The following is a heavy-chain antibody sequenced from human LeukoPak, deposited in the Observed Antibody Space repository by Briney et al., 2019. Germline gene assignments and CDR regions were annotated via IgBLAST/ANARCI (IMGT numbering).Heavy chain of an antibody. D-gene: IGHD3-10*01. V-gene: IGHV5-51*01. CDR1: GYSFTNYW. CDR3: ARHDHYGSGSYRDTTMDV. CDR2: IYPGDSDA. J-gene: IGHJ6*03. Sequence: GESLKISCKGSGYSFTNYWIGWVRQMPGKGLKWMGIIYPGDSDARYSPSFQGQVTISADKSISTAYLQWSSLKASDTAMYYCARHDHYGSGSYRDTTMDVWGKGTTVTISS.